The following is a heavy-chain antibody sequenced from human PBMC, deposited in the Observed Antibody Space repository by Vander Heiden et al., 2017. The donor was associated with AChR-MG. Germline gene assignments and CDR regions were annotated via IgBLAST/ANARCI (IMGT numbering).Heavy chain of an antibody. J-gene: IGHJ4*02. V-gene: IGHV3-9*01. Sequence: EVQLVESGGGLVQPGRSLSLSCAASGFTFDDYAMHWVRQAPGKGLEWVSGISWNSGSIGYADSVKGRFTISRDNAKNSLYLQMNSLRAEDTALYYCAAYTVTEHVDYWGQGTLVTVSS. CDR1: GFTFDDYA. CDR3: AAYTVTEHVDY. D-gene: IGHD4-4*01. CDR2: ISWNSGSI.